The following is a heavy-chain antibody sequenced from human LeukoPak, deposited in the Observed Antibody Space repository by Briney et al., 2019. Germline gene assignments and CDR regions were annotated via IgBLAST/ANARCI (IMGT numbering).Heavy chain of an antibody. Sequence: SETLSLTCTVPGGSISSSDYYWGWIRQPPGKGLEWIGNIYYNGRTYYNPSLKSRVNISVDTSKNHFSLKLNSVIVADTAVYYCAKHTISPRYFVWYWGQGTLVTVSS. CDR3: AKHTISPRYFVWY. CDR2: IYYNGRT. V-gene: IGHV4-39*01. D-gene: IGHD3-9*01. J-gene: IGHJ4*02. CDR1: GGSISSSDYY.